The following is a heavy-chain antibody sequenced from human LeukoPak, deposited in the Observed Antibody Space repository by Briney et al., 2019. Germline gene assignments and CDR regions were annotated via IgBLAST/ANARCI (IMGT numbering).Heavy chain of an antibody. Sequence: GGPLRLSCAASGFTFSNYWMSWVRQAPGKGLEWVANIKEDGSEKYYVDSVKGRFTISRDNARNSLYLQMNSLRAEDTAVYYCACGRQLGYWGQGTLVTVSS. J-gene: IGHJ4*02. D-gene: IGHD6-13*01. V-gene: IGHV3-7*01. CDR3: ACGRQLGY. CDR1: GFTFSNYW. CDR2: IKEDGSEK.